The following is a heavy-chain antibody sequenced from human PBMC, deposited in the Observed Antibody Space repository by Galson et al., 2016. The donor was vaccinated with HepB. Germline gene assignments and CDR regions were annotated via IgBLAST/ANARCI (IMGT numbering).Heavy chain of an antibody. CDR1: GFTFNSYT. J-gene: IGHJ4*01. V-gene: IGHV3-21*01. Sequence: SLRLSCAASGFTFNSYTMNWVRQAPGKGLEWVSSISISSSYIYYADSVKGRFTISRDNAKNSLYLQMNSLRAEDTAVYYCARGSYWLLQHGDYFDYWGQEPWSRLL. CDR2: ISISSSYI. D-gene: IGHD1-26*01. CDR3: ARGSYWLLQHGDYFDY.